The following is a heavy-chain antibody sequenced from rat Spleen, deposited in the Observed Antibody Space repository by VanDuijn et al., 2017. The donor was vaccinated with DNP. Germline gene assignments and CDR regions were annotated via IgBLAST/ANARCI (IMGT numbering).Heavy chain of an antibody. D-gene: IGHD1-11*01. CDR1: GFTFSHYH. CDR2: ISDDSGTT. Sequence: EVQLVESGGGLVQPGRSMKLSCAASGFTFSHYHVAWVRQAPTKGLEWVASISDDSGTTYYRDSVKGRFTISRDNAKSSLYLQMDSLRSEDTATYYCTTASTEGFAYWGQGTLVTVSS. J-gene: IGHJ3*01. V-gene: IGHV5-20*01. CDR3: TTASTEGFAY.